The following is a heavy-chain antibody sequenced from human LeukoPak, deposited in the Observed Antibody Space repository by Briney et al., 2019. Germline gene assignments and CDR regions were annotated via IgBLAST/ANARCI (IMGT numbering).Heavy chain of an antibody. CDR1: GYTFTGYY. V-gene: IGHV1-2*02. Sequence: ASVKVSCKASGYTFTGYYIHWVRQAPGQGLEWMGWINPSSGGTKYAQKFQGRVTMTRDTSISTAYMELSRLRSDDTAMFYCARAREDAFDIWGQGTMVTVSS. CDR2: INPSSGGT. D-gene: IGHD1-26*01. J-gene: IGHJ3*02. CDR3: ARAREDAFDI.